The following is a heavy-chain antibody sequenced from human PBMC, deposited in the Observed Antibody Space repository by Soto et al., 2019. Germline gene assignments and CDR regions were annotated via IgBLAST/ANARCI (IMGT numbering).Heavy chain of an antibody. CDR2: ISDSGDIT. CDR1: EFTFSTYA. V-gene: IGHV3-23*01. J-gene: IGHJ6*02. Sequence: PGGSLRLSCAASEFTFSTYAMTWVRQAPGRGLQWVATISDSGDITYYADSVKGRFTIARDNAKNTVYLQMNSLRAEDTAVYYCARDRSYSLDVWGQGTTVTVSS. CDR3: ARDRSYSLDV.